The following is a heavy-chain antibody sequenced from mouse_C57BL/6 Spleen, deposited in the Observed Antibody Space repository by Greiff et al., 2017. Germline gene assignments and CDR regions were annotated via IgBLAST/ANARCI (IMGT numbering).Heavy chain of an antibody. CDR2: FDPENGDT. CDR1: GFHIKDDY. D-gene: IGHD1-3*01. J-gene: IGHJ2*01. V-gene: IGHV14-4*01. Sequence: VQLKESGAELVRPGASVKLSCTASGFHIKDDYMHWVKQRPEQGLEWIGWFDPENGDTEYASKFQGKATITADTSSNTAYMQLSSLTSEDTAVYCCTTLTSPFDYWGHGTTLTVSS. CDR3: TTLTSPFDY.